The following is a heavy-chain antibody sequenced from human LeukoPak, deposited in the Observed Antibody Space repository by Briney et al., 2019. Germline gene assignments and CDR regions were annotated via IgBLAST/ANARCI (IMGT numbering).Heavy chain of an antibody. D-gene: IGHD3-10*01. CDR3: AREDASSLDV. CDR2: ISSSSSYT. J-gene: IGHJ6*04. V-gene: IGHV3-21*01. Sequence: GGSLRLSCAASGFTFSTYSMNWVRQAPGKGLEWVSSISSSSSYTYYADSVKGRFTISRDSAKNSLYLQMNSLRAEDTAVYYCAREDASSLDVWGKGTTVTVSS. CDR1: GFTFSTYS.